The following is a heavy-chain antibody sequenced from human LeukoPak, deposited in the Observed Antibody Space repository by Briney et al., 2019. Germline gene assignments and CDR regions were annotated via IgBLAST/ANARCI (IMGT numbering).Heavy chain of an antibody. CDR1: GGSISSSNW. J-gene: IGHJ3*02. V-gene: IGHV4-4*02. D-gene: IGHD6-13*01. CDR2: IYHSGST. Sequence: PSGTLSLTCAVSGGSISSSNWWSWVRQPPGKGLEWIGEIYHSGSTNYNPSLKSRVTISVDKSKNQFSLKLSSVTAADTAVYYCARGSSSWYTGNAFDIWGQGTMVTVSS. CDR3: ARGSSSWYTGNAFDI.